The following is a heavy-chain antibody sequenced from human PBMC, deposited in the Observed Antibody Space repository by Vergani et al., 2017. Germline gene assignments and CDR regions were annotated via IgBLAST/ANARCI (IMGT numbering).Heavy chain of an antibody. CDR1: GFSLSNARMG. CDR2: IFSNDEK. Sequence: QVTLKESGPVLVKPTETLTLTCTVSGFSLSNARMGVSWIRQPPGKALEWLAHIFSNDEKSYRTSLKSRLTISKDTSKSQVVLTMTNMEPVDTATYYCARSDDYGDYGPWNWFDPWGQGTLVTVSS. J-gene: IGHJ5*02. D-gene: IGHD4-17*01. V-gene: IGHV2-26*01. CDR3: ARSDDYGDYGPWNWFDP.